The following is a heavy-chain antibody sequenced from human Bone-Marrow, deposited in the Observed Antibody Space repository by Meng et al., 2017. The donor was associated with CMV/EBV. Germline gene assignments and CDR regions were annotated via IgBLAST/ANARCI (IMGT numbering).Heavy chain of an antibody. CDR1: GYTFTGYY. V-gene: IGHV1-2*02. Sequence: ASVKVSCKASGYTFTGYYMHWVRQAPGQGLEWMGWINPNSGGTNYAQKFQGRVTMTRDTSISTAYMELSRLRSDDTAVYYCARYCGGDCYPMGGFDYWGQGPLVPSPQ. CDR3: ARYCGGDCYPMGGFDY. J-gene: IGHJ4*02. CDR2: INPNSGGT. D-gene: IGHD2-21*01.